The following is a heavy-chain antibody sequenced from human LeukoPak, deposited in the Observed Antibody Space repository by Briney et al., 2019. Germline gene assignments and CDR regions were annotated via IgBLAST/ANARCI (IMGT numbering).Heavy chain of an antibody. CDR3: ARGGKAAVRFDL. CDR2: IYYTGRT. J-gene: IGHJ2*01. CDR1: GGSITSSGHS. V-gene: IGHV4-39*01. Sequence: SETLSLTCTVSGGSITSSGHSWGWIRQPPGKGLEWTGTIYYTGRTYYNPSLQSRITISVDTSKNQFSLKLSSVTAADTAVYYCARGGKAAVRFDLWGRGTLVTVSS. D-gene: IGHD2-15*01.